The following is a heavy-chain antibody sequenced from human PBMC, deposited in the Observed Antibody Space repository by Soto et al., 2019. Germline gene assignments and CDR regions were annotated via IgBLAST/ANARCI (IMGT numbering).Heavy chain of an antibody. V-gene: IGHV1-69*13. CDR3: AREGDYYYYGMDV. CDR2: IIPIFGTA. J-gene: IGHJ6*02. CDR1: GGTFSSYA. Sequence: SVKVSCKASGGTFSSYAISWLRQAPGQGLEWMGGIIPIFGTANYAQKFQGRVTITADESTSTAYMELSSLRSEDTAVYYCAREGDYYYYGMDVWGQGTTVTVSS.